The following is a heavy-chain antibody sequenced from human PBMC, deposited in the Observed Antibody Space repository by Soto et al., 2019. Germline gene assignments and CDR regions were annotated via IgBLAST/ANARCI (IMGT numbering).Heavy chain of an antibody. CDR3: ARSGGNYWFDP. V-gene: IGHV3-66*01. D-gene: IGHD2-21*02. CDR1: GFTVSSNY. J-gene: IGHJ5*02. Sequence: EVQLVESGGGLVQPGGSLRLSCAASGFTVSSNYMSWDRQAPGKGLEWVSVIYSGGSTYYADSVKGRFTISRDNSKNTLYLQMNSLRADDTAVYYCARSGGNYWFDPWGQGTLVTVSS. CDR2: IYSGGST.